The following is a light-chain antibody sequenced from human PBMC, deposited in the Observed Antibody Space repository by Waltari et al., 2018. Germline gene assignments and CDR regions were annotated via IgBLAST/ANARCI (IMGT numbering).Light chain of an antibody. CDR2: EVS. CDR1: SSDVGCYNY. J-gene: IGLJ1*01. V-gene: IGLV2-14*01. Sequence: QSALTQPASVSGSPGQSITISCTGTSSDVGCYNYVSWYQQHPGKAPKLMIYEVSNRPSGVSNRFSGSKSGNTASLTISGLQAEDEAAYYCSSYTSSSTQVFGTGTKVTVL. CDR3: SSYTSSSTQV.